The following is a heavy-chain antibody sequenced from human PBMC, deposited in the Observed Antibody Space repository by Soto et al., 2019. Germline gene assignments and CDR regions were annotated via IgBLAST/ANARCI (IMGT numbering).Heavy chain of an antibody. CDR2: IYYSGRT. CDR1: GGSISSYY. J-gene: IGHJ6*03. D-gene: IGHD2-15*01. V-gene: IGHV4-59*08. CDR3: ARHKGYVPPSYYYYYYMDV. Sequence: SETLSLTCTVSGGSISSYYWSWIRQPPGKGLEWIGYIYYSGRTNYNPSLKSRVTISVDTSKNQFSLKRSSVTDADTSVYYWARHKGYVPPSYYYYYYMDVWGKGTTVTVSS.